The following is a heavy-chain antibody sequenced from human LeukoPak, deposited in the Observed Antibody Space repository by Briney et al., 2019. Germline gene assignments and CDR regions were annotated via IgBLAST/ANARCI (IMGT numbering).Heavy chain of an antibody. Sequence: SVKVSGKASGDTFISYAISWVRQAPGQGLEWMGGIIPIFGTANYAQKFQGRVTITTDESTSTAYMELSSLRSEDTAVYYCAREGVEMATKYYFDYWGQGTLVTVSS. D-gene: IGHD5-24*01. CDR2: IIPIFGTA. V-gene: IGHV1-69*05. CDR3: AREGVEMATKYYFDY. J-gene: IGHJ4*02. CDR1: GDTFISYA.